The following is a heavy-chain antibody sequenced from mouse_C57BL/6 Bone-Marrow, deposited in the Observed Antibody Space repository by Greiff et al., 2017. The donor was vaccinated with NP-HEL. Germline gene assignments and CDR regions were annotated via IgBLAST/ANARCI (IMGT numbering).Heavy chain of an antibody. CDR3: TTHWDVRFAY. Sequence: EVKLMESGAELVRPGASVKLSCTASGFNIKDDYMHWVKQRPEQGLEWIGWIDPENGDTEYASKFQGKATITADTSSNTAYLQLSSLTSEDTAVYYCTTHWDVRFAYWGQGTLVTVSA. CDR1: GFNIKDDY. J-gene: IGHJ3*01. V-gene: IGHV14-4*01. D-gene: IGHD4-1*01. CDR2: IDPENGDT.